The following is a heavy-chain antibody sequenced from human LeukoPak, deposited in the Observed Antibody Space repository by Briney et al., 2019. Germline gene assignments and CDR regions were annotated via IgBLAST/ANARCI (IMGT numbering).Heavy chain of an antibody. CDR3: AKVEGGWTAAGPNFDY. V-gene: IGHV3-7*03. CDR1: GLTFSNHW. CDR2: IKEDGSEK. D-gene: IGHD6-13*01. J-gene: IGHJ4*02. Sequence: GGSLRLSCAASGLTFSNHWMSWVRQAPGKGLEWVANIKEDGSEKHHVDSVKGRFTISRDNSKNTLYLRMNSLRAEDTAVYYCAKVEGGWTAAGPNFDYWGQGTLVTVSS.